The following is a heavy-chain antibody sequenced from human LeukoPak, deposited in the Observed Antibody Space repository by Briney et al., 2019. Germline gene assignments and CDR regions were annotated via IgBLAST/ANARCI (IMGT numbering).Heavy chain of an antibody. D-gene: IGHD3-16*01. CDR2: IYFSGST. V-gene: IGHV4-59*08. CDR1: DGSMNNDF. J-gene: IGHJ5*02. CDR3: ARHWTNGGNNWFDP. Sequence: SETLSLTCSVSDGSMNNDFWTWIRPPPVKGLEWIGYIYFSGSTDYNPSLRSRVTISVDRSKNQFSLKLRSVTAADTAIYYCARHWTNGGNNWFDPWSQGTLVTVSP.